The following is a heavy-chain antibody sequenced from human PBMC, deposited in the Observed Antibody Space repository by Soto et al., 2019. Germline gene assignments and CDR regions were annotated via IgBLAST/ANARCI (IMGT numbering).Heavy chain of an antibody. CDR2: IYYSGST. V-gene: IGHV4-59*01. J-gene: IGHJ6*02. CDR1: GGSISSYY. CDR3: ARYKSNYYYGMDV. Sequence: PSETLSLTCTVSGGSISSYYWSWIRQPPGKGLEWIGYIYYSGSTNYNPSLKSRVTISVGTSKNQFSLKLSSVTAADTAVYYCARYKSNYYYGMDVWGQGTTVTVSS. D-gene: IGHD1-20*01.